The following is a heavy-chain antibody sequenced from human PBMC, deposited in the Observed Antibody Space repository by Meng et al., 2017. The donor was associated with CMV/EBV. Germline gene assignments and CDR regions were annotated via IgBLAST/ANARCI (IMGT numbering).Heavy chain of an antibody. CDR2: TNHSGST. J-gene: IGHJ4*02. D-gene: IGHD2-2*01. CDR3: AGGYCSSTSCPNYFDY. V-gene: IGHV4-34*01. Sequence: SETLSLTCAVYGGSFSGYYWSWIRQPPGKGLEWIGETNHSGSTNYNPSLKSRVTISVDTSKNQFSLKLSSVTAADTAVYYCAGGYCSSTSCPNYFDYWGQGTLVTVSS. CDR1: GGSFSGYY.